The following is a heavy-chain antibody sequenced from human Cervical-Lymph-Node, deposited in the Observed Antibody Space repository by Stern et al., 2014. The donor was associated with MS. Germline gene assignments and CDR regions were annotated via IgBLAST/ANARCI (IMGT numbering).Heavy chain of an antibody. J-gene: IGHJ6*02. D-gene: IGHD6-13*01. Sequence: QVQLVQSGSELKKPGASVKVSCKASGYTFTTYGFNWVRQAPGQGLEWMGWIKTNAGNPTYAQGFTGRFVFPLDTSVSTAYLQISSLKAEDTAVYYCARDRSSSNFYYYGMDVWGQGTTVTVSS. CDR2: IKTNAGNP. CDR1: GYTFTTYG. CDR3: ARDRSSSNFYYYGMDV. V-gene: IGHV7-4-1*02.